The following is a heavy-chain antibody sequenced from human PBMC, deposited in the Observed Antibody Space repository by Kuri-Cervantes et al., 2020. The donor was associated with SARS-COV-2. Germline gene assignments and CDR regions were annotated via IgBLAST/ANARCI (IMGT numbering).Heavy chain of an antibody. CDR2: ISYDGSNK. J-gene: IGHJ4*02. D-gene: IGHD1-1*01. CDR1: GFTFSGHW. Sequence: GGSLRLSCAASGFTFSGHWIHWVRQAPGKGLEWVAVISYDGSNKYYADSVKGRFTLSRDNAKNMLFLQMNSLRAEDTAVYYCVRDGDHWNFDYWGQGTLVTVSS. V-gene: IGHV3-30*07. CDR3: VRDGDHWNFDY.